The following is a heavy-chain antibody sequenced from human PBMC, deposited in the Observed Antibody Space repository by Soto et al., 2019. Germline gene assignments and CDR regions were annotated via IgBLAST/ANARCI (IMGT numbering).Heavy chain of an antibody. CDR2: IYSGGST. V-gene: IGHV3-53*02. D-gene: IGHD4-17*01. J-gene: IGHJ6*02. Sequence: EVQLVETGGGLIQPGGSLRLSCAASGFTVSSNYMSWVRQAPGKGLEWVSVIYSGGSTYYADSVKGRFTISRDNSKNTLYLQMNSLRAEDTAVYYCARTPGRYGDYVWDYYYGMDVWGQGTTVTVSS. CDR1: GFTVSSNY. CDR3: ARTPGRYGDYVWDYYYGMDV.